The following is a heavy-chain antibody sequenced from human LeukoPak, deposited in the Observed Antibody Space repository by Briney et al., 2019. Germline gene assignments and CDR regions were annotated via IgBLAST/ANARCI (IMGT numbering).Heavy chain of an antibody. Sequence: GGSLRLSCAASGFTFSSYAMSWVRQAPGKGLEWVSAISGSGGSTYYADSVKGRFTISRDNSKNTLYLQMNSLRAEDTAVYYCAKGVHRKNYSSPHFDYWGQGTLVTVSS. CDR1: GFTFSSYA. D-gene: IGHD4-11*01. J-gene: IGHJ4*02. CDR2: ISGSGGST. CDR3: AKGVHRKNYSSPHFDY. V-gene: IGHV3-23*01.